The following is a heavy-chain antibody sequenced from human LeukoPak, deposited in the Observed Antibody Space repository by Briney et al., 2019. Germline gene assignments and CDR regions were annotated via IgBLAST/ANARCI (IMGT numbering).Heavy chain of an antibody. V-gene: IGHV1-46*01. CDR3: AGGERSGNRPDY. CDR1: GYTFTSYY. J-gene: IGHJ4*02. CDR2: INPSGGST. Sequence: ASVKVSCKASGYTFTSYYMHWVRQAPGQGLEWMGIINPSGGSTSYAQKFQGRVTMTRDMSTSTVYMELSSLRSEDTAVYYCAGGERSGNRPDYWGQGTLVTVSS. D-gene: IGHD6-25*01.